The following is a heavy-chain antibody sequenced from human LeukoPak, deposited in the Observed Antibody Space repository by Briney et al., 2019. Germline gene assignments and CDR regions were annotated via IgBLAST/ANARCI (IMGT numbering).Heavy chain of an antibody. CDR3: AGERGFWSGYYPPWLPHSAMDV. D-gene: IGHD3-3*01. V-gene: IGHV4-34*01. CDR2: INHSGST. Sequence: SETLSLTCAVYGGSFSGYYWSWIRQPPGKGLEWIGEINHSGSTNYNPSLKSRVTISVDTSKNQFSLKLSSVTAADTAVYYCAGERGFWSGYYPPWLPHSAMDVWGKGTTVTVSS. CDR1: GGSFSGYY. J-gene: IGHJ6*04.